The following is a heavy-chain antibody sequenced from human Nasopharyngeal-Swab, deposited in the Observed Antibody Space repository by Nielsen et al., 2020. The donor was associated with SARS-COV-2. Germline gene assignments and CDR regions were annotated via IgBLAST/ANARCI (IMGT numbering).Heavy chain of an antibody. V-gene: IGHV3-74*01. CDR3: ATTAGGYSYAS. CDR2: IKSDESST. CDR1: GFTFSSYS. J-gene: IGHJ5*02. Sequence: LSLTCAASGFTFSSYSMNWVRQAPGKGLEWVSRIKSDESSTAYADSVKGRFIISRNNAENTYYLRLNSLRAEDTAVYYCATTAGGYSYASWGQGTLVTVSS. D-gene: IGHD5-18*01.